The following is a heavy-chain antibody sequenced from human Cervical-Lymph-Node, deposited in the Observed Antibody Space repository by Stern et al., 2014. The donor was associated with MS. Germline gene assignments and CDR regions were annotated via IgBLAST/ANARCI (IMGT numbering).Heavy chain of an antibody. V-gene: IGHV1-2*02. CDR2: INTNTGGT. CDR3: ARDQRGITIFGVVTDYYYLGMDV. Sequence: QVQLVQSGDEGKKPGASVKGSCKTSGYIFTGYYIHWVRQAPGQGLEWMAWINTNTGGTKYAKKFQGRVTMSRDTSISTAYVELSSLTSDDTAVYYCARDQRGITIFGVVTDYYYLGMDVWGQGTTVTVSS. D-gene: IGHD3-3*01. CDR1: GYIFTGYY. J-gene: IGHJ6*02.